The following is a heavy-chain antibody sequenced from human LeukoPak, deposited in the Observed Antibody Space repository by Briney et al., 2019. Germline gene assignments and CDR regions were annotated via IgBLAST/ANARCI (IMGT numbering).Heavy chain of an antibody. J-gene: IGHJ6*02. V-gene: IGHV5-51*01. D-gene: IGHD3-22*01. CDR1: GYSFTSYW. CDR3: ARHQGYYYDSSGYYYGMGV. CDR2: IYPGDSDT. Sequence: GESLKISCKGSGYSFTSYWIGWVRQMPGKGLEWMGIIYPGDSDTRYSPSFQGQVTISADKSISTAYLQWSSLKASDTAMYYCARHQGYYYDSSGYYYGMGVWGQGTTVTVSS.